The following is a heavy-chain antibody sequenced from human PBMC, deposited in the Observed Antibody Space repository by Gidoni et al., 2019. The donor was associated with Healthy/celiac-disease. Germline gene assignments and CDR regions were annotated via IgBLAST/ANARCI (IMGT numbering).Heavy chain of an antibody. V-gene: IGHV1-46*01. CDR1: GYTFTSYY. CDR3: ARAGGLLGAGQLVRSGYFDY. D-gene: IGHD6-6*01. Sequence: QVQLVQSGAEVKKPGASVKVSCKASGYTFTSYYMHWVRQGPGQGLEWMGIINPSGGSTSYAQKFQGRVTMTRDTSTSTVYMELSSLRSEDTAVYYCARAGGLLGAGQLVRSGYFDYWGQGTLVTVSS. J-gene: IGHJ4*02. CDR2: INPSGGST.